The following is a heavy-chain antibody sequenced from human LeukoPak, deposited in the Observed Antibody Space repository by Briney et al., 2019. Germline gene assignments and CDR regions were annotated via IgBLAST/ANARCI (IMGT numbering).Heavy chain of an antibody. J-gene: IGHJ4*02. CDR1: GFTFSKYW. D-gene: IGHD6-19*01. Sequence: PGGSLRLSCAASGFTFSKYWMLWVRQAPGKGLESVSRINTDGTVTTYADSLKGRFTVSRDNADNTMFRQMNSVRDEDTAVYYCATKQWLAPPPDSWGQGTPVTVSS. CDR2: INTDGTVT. CDR3: ATKQWLAPPPDS. V-gene: IGHV3-74*01.